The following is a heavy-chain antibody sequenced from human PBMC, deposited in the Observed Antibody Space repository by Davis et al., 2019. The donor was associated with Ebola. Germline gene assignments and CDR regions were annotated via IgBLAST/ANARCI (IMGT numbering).Heavy chain of an antibody. J-gene: IGHJ3*01. CDR1: GGSITGSDYF. Sequence: SETLSLTCTVSGGSITGSDYFWGWIRQPPERELEWIGSPYYSGTTFSNPSLKSRLTMSVDTSKNEFSLKMSSVTAADTAVYYCARPHTSGWGDPFDVWGQGTMVIVSS. CDR2: PYYSGTT. V-gene: IGHV4-39*01. CDR3: ARPHTSGWGDPFDV. D-gene: IGHD6-19*01.